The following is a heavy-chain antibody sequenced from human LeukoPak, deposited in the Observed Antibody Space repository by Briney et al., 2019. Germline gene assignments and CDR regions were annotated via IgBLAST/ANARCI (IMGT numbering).Heavy chain of an antibody. D-gene: IGHD3-16*01. CDR2: ISSSGSTI. V-gene: IGHV3-11*01. CDR3: AKDWGEYFDYVWGSFTSFDS. Sequence: GGSLRLSCAASGFTFSDYYMSWIRQAPGKGLEWVSYISSSGSTIYYADSVKGRFTISRDNAKNSLYLQMNSLRAEDTAVYYCAKDWGEYFDYVWGSFTSFDSWGQGTLVTVSS. J-gene: IGHJ4*02. CDR1: GFTFSDYY.